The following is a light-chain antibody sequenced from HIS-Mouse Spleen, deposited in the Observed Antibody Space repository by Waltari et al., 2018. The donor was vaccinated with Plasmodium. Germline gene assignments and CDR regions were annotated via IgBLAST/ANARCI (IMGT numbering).Light chain of an antibody. J-gene: IGKJ4*01. CDR3: QQYDNLPLT. V-gene: IGKV1-33*01. CDR1: QSISSY. CDR2: AAS. Sequence: IQMTQSPSSLSASVEDRVTITCRASQSISSYLNWYQQKPGKAPKLLIYAASSLQSGVPSRFSGSGSGTDFTFTISSLQPEDIATYYCQQYDNLPLTFGGGTKVEIK.